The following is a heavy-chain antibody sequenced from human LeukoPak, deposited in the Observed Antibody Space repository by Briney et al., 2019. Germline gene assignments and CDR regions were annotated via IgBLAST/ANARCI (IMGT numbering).Heavy chain of an antibody. V-gene: IGHV4-59*01. D-gene: IGHD3-16*02. Sequence: KPSDTLSLTCTVSGGSISSYYWSWIRQPPGKGLEWIGYIYYSGSTNYNPSLKSRVTISVDTSKNQFSPKLSFVTAADTAVYYCASGGYRPIDSDYCGQGTLVTVSS. CDR1: GGSISSYY. CDR2: IYYSGST. J-gene: IGHJ4*02. CDR3: ASGGYRPIDSDY.